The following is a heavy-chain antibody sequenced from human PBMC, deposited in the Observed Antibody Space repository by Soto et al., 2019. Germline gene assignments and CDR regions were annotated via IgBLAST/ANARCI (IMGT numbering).Heavy chain of an antibody. J-gene: IGHJ6*02. CDR2: IWNDGSNK. V-gene: IGHV3-33*01. D-gene: IGHD3-10*01. CDR3: ERDGRGNEFRNGMDV. CDR1: GFTFSSYC. Sequence: GGSLRLSCAASGFTFSSYCMHWVRQAPGKGLEWGAVIWNDGSNKYYADSVKGRFTISRDNSKNTLYLQMNSLRAEDTAVYYCERDGRGNEFRNGMDVWGQGTTVTVSS.